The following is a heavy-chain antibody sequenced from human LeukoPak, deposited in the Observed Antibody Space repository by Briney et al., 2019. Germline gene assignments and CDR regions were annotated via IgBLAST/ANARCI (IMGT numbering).Heavy chain of an antibody. CDR2: IYSGGST. CDR3: ARDQVLLWFGDLSPNYYGMDL. J-gene: IGHJ6*02. V-gene: IGHV3-66*01. D-gene: IGHD3-10*01. Sequence: GSLRLSCAASGLTVSSNYMSWVRPAPGKGREWGSVIYSGGSTYFAPSVKGRFTLSADNSKSPLYLQMNRLRAEGTAVYYCARDQVLLWFGDLSPNYYGMDLWAQGTTVTVSS. CDR1: GLTVSSNY.